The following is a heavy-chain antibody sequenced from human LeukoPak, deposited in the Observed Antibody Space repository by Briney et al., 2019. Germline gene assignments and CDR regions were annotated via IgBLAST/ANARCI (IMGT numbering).Heavy chain of an antibody. V-gene: IGHV3-48*03. Sequence: GGSLRLSCAASGFTFSSYEMNWVRQAPGKGLEWVSYISSSGSTIYYADSMKGRFTISRDNAKNSLYLQMNSLRAEDTAVYYCAREDNRYYGSGSYYSPWGQGTLVTVSS. J-gene: IGHJ5*02. CDR3: AREDNRYYGSGSYYSP. CDR1: GFTFSSYE. CDR2: ISSSGSTI. D-gene: IGHD3-10*01.